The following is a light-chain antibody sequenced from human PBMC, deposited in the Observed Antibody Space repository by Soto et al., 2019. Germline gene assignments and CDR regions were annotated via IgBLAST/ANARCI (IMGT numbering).Light chain of an antibody. CDR1: SSDVGGYNS. CDR3: CSYTSGSTLYV. Sequence: QSVLTQPASVSGSPGQSITISCTGTSSDVGGYNSVSWYQQHPGKAPKLMIFDVSSRPSGVSNRFSGSKSGNTASLTISGLQAEDEADYYCCSYTSGSTLYVFGTGTRSPS. J-gene: IGLJ1*01. CDR2: DVS. V-gene: IGLV2-14*01.